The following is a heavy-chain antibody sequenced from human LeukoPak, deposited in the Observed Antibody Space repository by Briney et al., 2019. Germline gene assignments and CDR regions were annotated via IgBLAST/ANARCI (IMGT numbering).Heavy chain of an antibody. D-gene: IGHD6-19*01. V-gene: IGHV3-30-3*01. CDR3: ARDQFGGTGLPDY. CDR2: ISYDGSNK. Sequence: PGRSLRLSCAASGFTFSSYAMHWVRQAPGKGLEWVSVISYDGSNKYYADSVKGRFTISRDNSKNTLYLQMNSLRAEDTAVYYCARDQFGGTGLPDYWGQGTLVTVSS. CDR1: GFTFSSYA. J-gene: IGHJ4*02.